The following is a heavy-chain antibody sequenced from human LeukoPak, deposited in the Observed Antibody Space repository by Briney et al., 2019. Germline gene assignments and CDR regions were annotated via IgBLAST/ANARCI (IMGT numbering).Heavy chain of an antibody. Sequence: PXETLSLTCTVSGGSISSGGYYWSWIHQHPGKGLEWIGYIYYSGSTYYNPSLKSRVTISVDTSKNQFSLKLSSVTAADTAVYYCARQSNVATRYVDYWGQGTLVTVSS. D-gene: IGHD5-12*01. CDR3: ARQSNVATRYVDY. CDR1: GGSISSGGYY. CDR2: IYYSGST. J-gene: IGHJ4*02. V-gene: IGHV4-31*03.